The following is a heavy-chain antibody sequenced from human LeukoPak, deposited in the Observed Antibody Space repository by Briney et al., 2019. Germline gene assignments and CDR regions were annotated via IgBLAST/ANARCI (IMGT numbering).Heavy chain of an antibody. J-gene: IGHJ4*02. V-gene: IGHV3-30*03. CDR1: GFTFSSYG. CDR2: ISYDGSNK. Sequence: GGSLRLSCAASGFTFSSYGMHWVRQAPGKGLEWVAVISYDGSNKYYADSVKGRFTISRDNSKNTLYLQMNSLRAEDTAVYYCAREATGDGGSFDYWGQGTLVTVSS. D-gene: IGHD4-23*01. CDR3: AREATGDGGSFDY.